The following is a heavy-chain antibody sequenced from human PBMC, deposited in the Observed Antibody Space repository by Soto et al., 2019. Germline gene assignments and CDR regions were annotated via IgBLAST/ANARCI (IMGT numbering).Heavy chain of an antibody. Sequence: QVQLQESGPGLVKPSQTLSLTCPVSGGSISRGGYYWSWIRQHPGKGLEWIGYIYYSGSTYYNYYTPSLKRRVTLTVDTSKNQFSLQLSSVTAADTAVYYCARTPLLWGQGTLVTVSS. CDR2: IYYSGST. D-gene: IGHD1-26*01. CDR1: GGSISRGGYY. V-gene: IGHV4-31*03. J-gene: IGHJ4*02. CDR3: ARTPLL.